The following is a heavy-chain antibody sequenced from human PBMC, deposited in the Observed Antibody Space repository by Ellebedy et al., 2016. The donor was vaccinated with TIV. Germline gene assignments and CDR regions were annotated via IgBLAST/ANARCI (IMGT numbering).Heavy chain of an antibody. CDR3: VRATAGDY. D-gene: IGHD4-17*01. CDR1: GFTFSSYS. CDR2: ISTSSSTI. J-gene: IGHJ4*02. V-gene: IGHV3-48*04. Sequence: PGGSLRLSCAASGFTFSSYSMNWVRQAPGKGLEWVSYISTSSSTIYYADSVKGRFTISRDNAKNTLYLQMNSLRVEDTAMYYCVRATAGDYWGQGTLVTVSS.